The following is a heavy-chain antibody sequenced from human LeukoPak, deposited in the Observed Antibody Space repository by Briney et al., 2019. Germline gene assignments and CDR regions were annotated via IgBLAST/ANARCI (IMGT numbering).Heavy chain of an antibody. CDR1: GFVVNDYY. CDR3: AREQWFRWEF. J-gene: IGHJ4*02. V-gene: IGHV3-11*01. CDR2: ISSRDNLI. Sequence: GGSLRLSCAASGFVVNDYYMNWIRLAPGKGLEWVSYISSRDNLIYYADSVKGRFTISTDNAKNAVFLQLNRLTVEDTAVYYCAREQWFRWEFWGQGVLVTVSS. D-gene: IGHD3-10*01.